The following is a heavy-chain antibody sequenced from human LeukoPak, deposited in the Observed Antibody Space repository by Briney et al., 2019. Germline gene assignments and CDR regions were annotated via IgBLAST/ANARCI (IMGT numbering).Heavy chain of an antibody. CDR1: GFTFSSYA. D-gene: IGHD3-22*01. Sequence: GGSLRLSCAASGFTFSSYAMHWVRQAPGKGLEWVAVISYDGSNKYYADSVKGRFTISRDNSKNTLYLQMNSLRAEDTAVYYSSSGYPFDYWGQGTLVTVSS. V-gene: IGHV3-30*04. CDR2: ISYDGSNK. J-gene: IGHJ4*02. CDR3: SSGYPFDY.